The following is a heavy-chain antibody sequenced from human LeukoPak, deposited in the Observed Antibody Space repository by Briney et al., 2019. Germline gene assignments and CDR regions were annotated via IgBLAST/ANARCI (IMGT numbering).Heavy chain of an antibody. CDR2: IIPILGIA. D-gene: IGHD4-17*01. Sequence: ASVKASCKASGGTFSSYAISWVRQAPGQGLEWMGRIIPILGIANYAQKFQGRVTITADKSTSTAYMELSSLRSEDTAVYYCARVVATVTLNYYYYGMDVWGQGTTVTVSS. V-gene: IGHV1-69*04. J-gene: IGHJ6*02. CDR1: GGTFSSYA. CDR3: ARVVATVTLNYYYYGMDV.